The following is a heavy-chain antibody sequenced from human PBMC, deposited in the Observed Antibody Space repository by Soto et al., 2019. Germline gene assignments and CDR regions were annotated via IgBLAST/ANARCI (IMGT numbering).Heavy chain of an antibody. J-gene: IGHJ3*02. D-gene: IGHD1-26*01. CDR2: ISGSSHTI. V-gene: IGHV3-23*01. CDR3: SRDSGPSPVDAFDI. CDR1: GFMFSTFA. Sequence: GGSLRLSCSTSGFMFSTFAMSWVRQAPGKGLEWVSHISGSSHTIFYSESVKGRFTISRDNSKNTLYLELNSLRVEDTALYYCSRDSGPSPVDAFDIWGQGTMVTVSS.